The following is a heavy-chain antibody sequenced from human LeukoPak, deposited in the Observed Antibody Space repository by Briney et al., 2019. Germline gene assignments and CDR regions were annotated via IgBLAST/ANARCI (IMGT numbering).Heavy chain of an antibody. Sequence: ASVKVSCKASGYTFTGYYMHWVRQAPGQGLEWMGWINPNSGGTNYAQKFQGRVTMTRDTSISTACMELSSLRSDDSAVYFCSRASTIAAPGAIPNDFWGQGTLVTVSS. CDR3: SRASTIAAPGAIPNDF. V-gene: IGHV1-2*02. J-gene: IGHJ4*02. CDR2: INPNSGGT. CDR1: GYTFTGYY. D-gene: IGHD6-13*01.